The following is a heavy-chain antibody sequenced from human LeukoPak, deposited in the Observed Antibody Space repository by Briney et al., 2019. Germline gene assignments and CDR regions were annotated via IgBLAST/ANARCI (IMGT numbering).Heavy chain of an antibody. V-gene: IGHV1-3*01. D-gene: IGHD6-13*01. CDR1: GYTFTSYA. Sequence: WASVKVSCKASGYTFTSYAMHWVRRAPGQRLEWMGWINAGNGNTKYSQKFQGRVTITRDTSASTAYMELSSLRSEDTAVYYCARDRKAAAGTFHYWGQGTLVTVSS. J-gene: IGHJ4*02. CDR3: ARDRKAAAGTFHY. CDR2: INAGNGNT.